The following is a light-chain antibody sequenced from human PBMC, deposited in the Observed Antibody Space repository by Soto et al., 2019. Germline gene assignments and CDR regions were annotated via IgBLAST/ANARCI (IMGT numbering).Light chain of an antibody. V-gene: IGKV1-5*03. CDR1: QSISSW. CDR3: QQYNSYWT. J-gene: IGKJ1*01. CDR2: KAS. Sequence: DIQMTQSPSTLSASEGDRVTITCRASQSISSWLAWYQQKPGKAPKLLIYKASSLGSGVPSRFSGSGSGTEFTLTISSLQPDDFATYYCQQYNSYWTFGQGTKVDIK.